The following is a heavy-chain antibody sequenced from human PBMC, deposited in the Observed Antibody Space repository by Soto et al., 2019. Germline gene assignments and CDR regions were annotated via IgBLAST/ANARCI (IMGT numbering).Heavy chain of an antibody. CDR1: GGSISSYY. Sequence: SETLSLTCTLSGGSISSYYWSWIRQPPGKGLEWIGYIYYSGSTNYNPSLKSRVTISVDASKNQFSLRLRSVTAADTAVYFCARSTGYGDSYFDYWGQGALVTVSS. CDR2: IYYSGST. CDR3: ARSTGYGDSYFDY. J-gene: IGHJ4*02. V-gene: IGHV4-59*01. D-gene: IGHD4-17*01.